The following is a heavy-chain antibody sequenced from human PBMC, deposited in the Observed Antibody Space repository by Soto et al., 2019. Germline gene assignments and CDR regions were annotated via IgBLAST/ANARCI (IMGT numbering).Heavy chain of an antibody. CDR2: FIPSFPAP. CDR3: ATGEVVPSFPNWLDT. V-gene: IGHV1-69*12. D-gene: IGHD2-21*01. Sequence: VQFVQSGAELKKPGSSVRGVCKASGGTIKTYTPSLVRQAPGQGLWGMGAFIPSFPAPNFAQRFKGRLTLTADESTNTGFMELSGLRPEDTALYFCATGEVVPSFPNWLDTWGQGTHVIVSS. J-gene: IGHJ5*02. CDR1: GGTIKTYT.